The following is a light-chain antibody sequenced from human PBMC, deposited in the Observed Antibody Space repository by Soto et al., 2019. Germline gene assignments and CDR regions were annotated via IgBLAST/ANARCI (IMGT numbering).Light chain of an antibody. CDR2: WAS. Sequence: DIVMTQSPDSLAVSLGERATINCKSSQSVLYSSNNKNYLAWYQQKPGQPPKLLISWASTRESGVPDRFSGSGSGTDFTLTISSPQAEDVAVYYCQQYYSTPRTFGQGTKLEI. V-gene: IGKV4-1*01. J-gene: IGKJ2*01. CDR3: QQYYSTPRT. CDR1: QSVLYSSNNKNY.